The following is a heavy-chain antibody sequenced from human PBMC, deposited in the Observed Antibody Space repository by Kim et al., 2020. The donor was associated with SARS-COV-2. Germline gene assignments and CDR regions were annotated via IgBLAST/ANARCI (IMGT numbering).Heavy chain of an antibody. D-gene: IGHD3-9*01. J-gene: IGHJ6*02. V-gene: IGHV1-18*01. CDR2: SSAYNGNT. Sequence: ASVKVSCKASGYTFTSYGISWVRQAPGQGLEWMGWSSAYNGNTNYAQKLQGRVTMTTDTSTSTAYMELKSLRSDDTAVYYCARGQYYDILTGPTNYYYYGMDVWGQGTTVTVSS. CDR3: ARGQYYDILTGPTNYYYYGMDV. CDR1: GYTFTSYG.